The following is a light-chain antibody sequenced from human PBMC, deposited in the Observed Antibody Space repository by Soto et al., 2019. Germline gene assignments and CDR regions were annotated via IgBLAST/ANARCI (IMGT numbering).Light chain of an antibody. CDR2: GAS. CDR1: QRVGSNY. Sequence: EIVLTQSPGTLSLSPGETATLSCRASQRVGSNYLAWYQQKPGQAPRLLIYGASSRATGIPDRFSGSGSGTDFTLTISRLEPEDFAVYYCQQYGSWTFGQGTKVDIK. J-gene: IGKJ1*01. CDR3: QQYGSWT. V-gene: IGKV3-20*01.